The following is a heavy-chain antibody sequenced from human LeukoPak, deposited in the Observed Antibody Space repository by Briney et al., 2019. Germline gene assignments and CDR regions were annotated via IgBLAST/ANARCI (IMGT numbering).Heavy chain of an antibody. Sequence: PSETLCLTCTVSGQSIINNYYWGWIRHSPGKGLEWIGSIHHSGNRFESGSTHYNPSLRSRVTVSADTSKNEFSLTLRSVTAADTAVYFCARNASSGFFNAWGRGTLVTVSS. J-gene: IGHJ1*01. D-gene: IGHD6-25*01. V-gene: IGHV4-38-2*02. CDR1: GQSIINNYY. CDR3: ARNASSGFFNA. CDR2: IHHSGNRFESGST.